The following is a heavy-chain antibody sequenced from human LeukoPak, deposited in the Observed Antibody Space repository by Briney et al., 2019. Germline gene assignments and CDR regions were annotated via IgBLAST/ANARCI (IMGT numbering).Heavy chain of an antibody. CDR2: IKQDGSEK. CDR1: GFTFSSYS. CDR3: TREGSQSASGSYPGND. D-gene: IGHD1-26*01. Sequence: GGSLRLSCAASGFTFSSYSMNWVRQAPGKGLEWVANIKQDGSEKYYVDSVKGRFTIPRDNAKNSLYLQMNSLRAEDTAVYYCTREGSQSASGSYPGNDWGQGTLVTVSS. J-gene: IGHJ4*02. V-gene: IGHV3-7*01.